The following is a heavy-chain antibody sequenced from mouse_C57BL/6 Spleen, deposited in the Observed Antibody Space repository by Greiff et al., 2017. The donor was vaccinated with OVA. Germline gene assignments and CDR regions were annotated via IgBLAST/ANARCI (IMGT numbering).Heavy chain of an antibody. CDR2: INPGSGGT. J-gene: IGHJ2*01. V-gene: IGHV1-54*01. CDR1: GYAFTNYL. Sequence: VQLQQSGAELVRPGTSVKVSCKASGYAFTNYLIEWVKQRPGQGLEWIGVINPGSGGTNYNEKFKGKATLTADKSSSTAYMQLSSLTSEDSAVYFCAREGWLLRGFDYWGQGTTLTVSS. CDR3: AREGWLLRGFDY. D-gene: IGHD2-3*01.